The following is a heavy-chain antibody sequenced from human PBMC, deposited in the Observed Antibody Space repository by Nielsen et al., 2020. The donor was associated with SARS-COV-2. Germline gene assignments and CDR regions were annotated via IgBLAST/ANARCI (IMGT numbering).Heavy chain of an antibody. CDR3: ARGNSSGWYFDFHH. CDR1: GFSLTTSGMC. D-gene: IGHD6-19*01. V-gene: IGHV2-70*11. Sequence: SGPTLVKPTQTLTLTCSFSGFSLTTSGMCVSWIRQPPGKALEWLARIDWDDGEYYSTSLKTRLTISKDTSKNQVVLTMTNMEAVDTATYYCARGNSSGWYFDFHHWGQGTLVTVSS. CDR2: IDWDDGE. J-gene: IGHJ1*01.